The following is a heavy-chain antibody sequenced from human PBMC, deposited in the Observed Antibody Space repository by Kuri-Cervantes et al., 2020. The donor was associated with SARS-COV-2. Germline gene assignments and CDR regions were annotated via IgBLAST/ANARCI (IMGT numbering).Heavy chain of an antibody. CDR2: ISSSSSYI. CDR1: GFTFSSFG. Sequence: GESLKISCAASGFTFSSFGMHWVRQAPGKGLEWVSSISSSSSYIYYADSVKGRFTISRDNSKNTLYLQMNSLRAEDTAVCYCARGRGYCSGGSCTEFWGQGTTVTVSS. D-gene: IGHD2-15*01. J-gene: IGHJ6*02. V-gene: IGHV3-21*04. CDR3: ARGRGYCSGGSCTEF.